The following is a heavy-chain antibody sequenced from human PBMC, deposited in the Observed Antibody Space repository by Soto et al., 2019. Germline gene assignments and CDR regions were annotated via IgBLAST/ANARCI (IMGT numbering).Heavy chain of an antibody. J-gene: IGHJ4*02. Sequence: QITLKESGPTLVNPTQTLTLTCTFSGFSLSTSGVGVGWIRQPPGRALEGLALIYWDDDKRYSPSLKSRLTLTKGHTINHVVLIITNLDPVDSGTYYCSHRTAASSYCFDYWGQGTPVTVSS. CDR3: SHRTAASSYCFDY. CDR2: IYWDDDK. D-gene: IGHD2-15*01. V-gene: IGHV2-5*02. CDR1: GFSLSTSGVG.